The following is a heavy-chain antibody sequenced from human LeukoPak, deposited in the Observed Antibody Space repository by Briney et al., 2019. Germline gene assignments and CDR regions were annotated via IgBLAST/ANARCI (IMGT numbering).Heavy chain of an antibody. CDR3: ASTSYYYYDSSGYPGGDY. Sequence: PSETLSLTCTVSGGSISSYYWSWIRQPPGKGLEWIGYIYHSGSTYYNPSLKSRVTISVDRSKNQFSLKLSSVTAADTAVYYCASTSYYYYDSSGYPGGDYWGQGTLVTVSS. CDR1: GGSISSYY. CDR2: IYHSGST. V-gene: IGHV4-59*12. J-gene: IGHJ4*02. D-gene: IGHD3-22*01.